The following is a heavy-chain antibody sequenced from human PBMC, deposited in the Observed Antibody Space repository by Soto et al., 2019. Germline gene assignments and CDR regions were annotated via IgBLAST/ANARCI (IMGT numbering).Heavy chain of an antibody. Sequence: SETLSLTCTVSGGSISSYYWSWIRQPPGKGLEWIGYIYYSGSTNYNPSLKSRVTISVDTSKNQFSLKLSSVTAADTAVYYCGRDQRGSYTYYFDYWGQGTLVTVSS. D-gene: IGHD1-26*01. CDR1: GGSISSYY. V-gene: IGHV4-59*01. CDR2: IYYSGST. CDR3: GRDQRGSYTYYFDY. J-gene: IGHJ4*02.